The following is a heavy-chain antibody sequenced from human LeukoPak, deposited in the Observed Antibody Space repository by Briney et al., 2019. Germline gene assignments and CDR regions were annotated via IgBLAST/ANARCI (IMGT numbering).Heavy chain of an antibody. CDR1: GYSFTSHD. Sequence: GASVKVSCKPSGYSFTSHDINWVRQATGQGLEWMGWMNPNSGNTGYAQKFQGRVTMTRDTSISTAYMELSSLTSEDTAVYYCARENRYSSNWYPFDYWGQGTLVTVSS. V-gene: IGHV1-8*01. CDR3: ARENRYSSNWYPFDY. CDR2: MNPNSGNT. J-gene: IGHJ4*02. D-gene: IGHD6-13*01.